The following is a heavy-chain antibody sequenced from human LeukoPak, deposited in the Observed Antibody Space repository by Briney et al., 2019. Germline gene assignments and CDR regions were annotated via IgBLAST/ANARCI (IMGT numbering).Heavy chain of an antibody. CDR3: ARVGRGAYYYDSSGYYGTAAFDI. CDR1: GGSISSSSYY. V-gene: IGHV4-39*07. D-gene: IGHD3-22*01. CDR2: IYNSGST. J-gene: IGHJ3*02. Sequence: SETLSLTCTVSGGSISSSSYYWGWIRQPPGKGLEWIGSIYNSGSTYYNPSLKSRVTISVDTSKNQFSLKLSSVTAADTAVYYCARVGRGAYYYDSSGYYGTAAFDIWGQGTMVTVSS.